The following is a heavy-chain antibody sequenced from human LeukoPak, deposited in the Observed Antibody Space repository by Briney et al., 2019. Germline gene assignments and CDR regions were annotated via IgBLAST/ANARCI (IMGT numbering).Heavy chain of an antibody. CDR3: ARMGYSSSGYYYYGMDV. CDR2: ISGSSNTI. J-gene: IGHJ6*02. Sequence: GGSLRLSCVVSGFTFSSYCMNWVRQAPGKGLEWVSYISGSSNTIYYADSVKGRFTISRDNSKNTLYLQMNRLRAEDTAVYYCARMGYSSSGYYYYGMDVWGQGTTVTVSS. CDR1: GFTFSSYC. V-gene: IGHV3-48*01. D-gene: IGHD6-6*01.